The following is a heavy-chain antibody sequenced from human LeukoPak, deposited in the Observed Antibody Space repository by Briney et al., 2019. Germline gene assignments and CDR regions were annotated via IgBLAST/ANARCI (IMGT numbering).Heavy chain of an antibody. J-gene: IGHJ4*02. CDR2: IRSKVYGGTT. Sequence: PGGSLRLSCTASGFTFCDYAMSWVRQAPGKGLEWVGFIRSKVYGGTTEYAASVKGRFTISRDDYKIIAYLQVNSLKTEDTAVYYCTGSFGELSFFAHWGQGTLVTVSS. CDR3: TGSFGELSFFAH. D-gene: IGHD3-10*01. V-gene: IGHV3-49*04. CDR1: GFTFCDYA.